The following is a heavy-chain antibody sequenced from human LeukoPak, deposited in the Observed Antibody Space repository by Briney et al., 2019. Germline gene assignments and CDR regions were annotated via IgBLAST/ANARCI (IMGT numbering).Heavy chain of an antibody. CDR1: GGSISSSSYY. Sequence: PSETLSLTCTVSGGSISSSSYYWGWIRQPPGKGLEWIGSIYHSGSTYYNPSLKSRVTMSVDTSKNQFSLKLSSVTAADTAVYSCARDSQQLLHFDSWGQGTLVTVSS. CDR2: IYHSGST. V-gene: IGHV4-39*07. CDR3: ARDSQQLLHFDS. J-gene: IGHJ4*02. D-gene: IGHD6-13*01.